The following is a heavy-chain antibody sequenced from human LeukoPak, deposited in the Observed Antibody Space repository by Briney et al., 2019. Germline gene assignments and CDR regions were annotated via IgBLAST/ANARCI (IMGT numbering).Heavy chain of an antibody. V-gene: IGHV4-39*01. CDR1: GGSISSSSYY. Sequence: PSETLSLTCTDSGGSISSSSYYWGWIRQPPGKGLEWIGSIYYSGSTYYNPSLKSRVTISVDTSKNQFSLKLSSVTAAETAVYYCARHVGNYDFWSGYYTGYYYYGMDVWGQGTTVTVSS. D-gene: IGHD3-3*01. J-gene: IGHJ6*02. CDR2: IYYSGST. CDR3: ARHVGNYDFWSGYYTGYYYYGMDV.